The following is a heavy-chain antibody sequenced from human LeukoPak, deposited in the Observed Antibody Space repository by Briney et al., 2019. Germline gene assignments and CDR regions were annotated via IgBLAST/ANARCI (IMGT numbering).Heavy chain of an antibody. CDR1: GGSISSGSYY. CDR3: ARQVDYGDSVDAFDI. V-gene: IGHV4-61*02. CDR2: IYTSGST. D-gene: IGHD4-17*01. Sequence: SQTLSLTCTVSGGSISSGSYYWSWIRQPAGKGLEWIGRIYTSGSTNYNPSLKSRVTISVDTSKNQFSLKLSSVTAADTAVYYCARQVDYGDSVDAFDIWGQGTMVTVSS. J-gene: IGHJ3*02.